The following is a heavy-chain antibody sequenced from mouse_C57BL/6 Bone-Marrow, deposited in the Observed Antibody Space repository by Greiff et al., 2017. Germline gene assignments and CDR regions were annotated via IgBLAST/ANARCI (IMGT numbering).Heavy chain of an antibody. CDR3: ARKKNPLVTMDY. Sequence: QVQLKQSGPGLVQPSQSLSITCTVSGFSLSTFGIHWVRQSPGKGLEWLGVIWSGGITDYNAAFISRLSISRDHSKSQVFFKMSSLHADDTAIYYCARKKNPLVTMDYWGQGTSVTVSS. J-gene: IGHJ4*01. CDR1: GFSLSTFG. D-gene: IGHD2-13*01. CDR2: IWSGGIT. V-gene: IGHV2-2*01.